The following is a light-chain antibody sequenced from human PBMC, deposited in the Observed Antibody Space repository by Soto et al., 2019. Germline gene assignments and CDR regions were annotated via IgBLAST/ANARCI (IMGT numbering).Light chain of an antibody. CDR3: MQGTHWPPT. Sequence: DVVMTQSPLSLSVTLGQPASISCRSSQSIVYSDGNAYLNWFQQRPGQSPRRLIYRASNRDSGVPDRFSGSGSGTDFTLQISRVEAEDVGVYYCMQGTHWPPTFVRGTRVEIK. CDR1: QSIVYSDGNAY. J-gene: IGKJ1*01. CDR2: RAS. V-gene: IGKV2-30*01.